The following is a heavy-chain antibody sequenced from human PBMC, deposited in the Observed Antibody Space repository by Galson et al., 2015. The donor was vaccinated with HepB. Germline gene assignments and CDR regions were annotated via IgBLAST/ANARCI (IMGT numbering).Heavy chain of an antibody. J-gene: IGHJ4*02. CDR3: ARAKAAAPFDY. D-gene: IGHD6-13*01. CDR1: GGSISSYY. CDR2: IYYSGST. V-gene: IGHV4-59*01. Sequence: ETLSLTCTVSGGSISSYYWSWIRQPPGKGLEWIGYIYYSGSTNYNPSLKSRVTISVDTSKNQFSLKLSSVTAADTAVYYCARAKAAAPFDYWGQGTLVTVSS.